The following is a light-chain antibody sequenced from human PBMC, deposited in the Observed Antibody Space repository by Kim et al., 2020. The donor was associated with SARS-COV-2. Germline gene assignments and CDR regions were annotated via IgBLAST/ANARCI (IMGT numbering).Light chain of an antibody. J-gene: IGLJ3*02. CDR1: SSDVGGYDY. V-gene: IGLV2-14*04. CDR2: DVS. Sequence: PGQSITTSCTGTSSDVGGYDYVSWYQQHPGRAPKLMIYDVSKRPSGVSNRVSASKSDNTASLTISGLQAEDEADYYCSSYTSGSTLFGGGTKVTVL. CDR3: SSYTSGSTL.